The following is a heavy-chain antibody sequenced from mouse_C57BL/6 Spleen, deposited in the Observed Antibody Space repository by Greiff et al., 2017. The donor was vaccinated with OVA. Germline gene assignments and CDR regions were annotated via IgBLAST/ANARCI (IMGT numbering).Heavy chain of an antibody. V-gene: IGHV1-5*01. CDR1: GYTFTSYW. CDR3: TRSVYDGYSSFDY. Sequence: VQLQQSGTVLARPGASVKMSRKTSGYTFTSYWMHWVKQRPGQGLEWIGAIYPGNSDTSYTQKFKGKAKLTAVTSASTAYMELSSLTNEDSAVYYCTRSVYDGYSSFDYWGQGTTLTVSS. CDR2: IYPGNSDT. D-gene: IGHD2-3*01. J-gene: IGHJ2*01.